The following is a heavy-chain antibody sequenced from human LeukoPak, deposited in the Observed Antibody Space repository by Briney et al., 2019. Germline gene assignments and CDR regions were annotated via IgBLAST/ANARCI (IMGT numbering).Heavy chain of an antibody. CDR1: GGSISSNSYY. CDR3: AGHNLIGVAGRWFDP. V-gene: IGHV4-39*01. CDR2: MHYSGRT. D-gene: IGHD6-19*01. J-gene: IGHJ5*02. Sequence: SETLSLTCSVSGGSISSNSYYWGWIRQPPGKGLEWIGSMHYSGRTYYNPSLKSRVTISVDTSKNQFSLKLSSVTAADTAVYYCAGHNLIGVAGRWFDPWGQGTLVTVSS.